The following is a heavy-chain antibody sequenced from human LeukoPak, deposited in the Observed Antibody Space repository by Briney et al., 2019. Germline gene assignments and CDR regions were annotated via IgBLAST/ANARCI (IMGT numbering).Heavy chain of an antibody. CDR3: ARSWAPVYCSTTTCYNFDF. J-gene: IGHJ4*02. D-gene: IGHD2/OR15-2a*01. CDR2: IYYSGKT. Sequence: SETLSLTCTVSGGSISNSHYYWGWVRQPPGKGLEWIGYIYYSGKTYYNPSLKSRVTISVDTSKNEFSLKLSSVTAADTAVYYCARSWAPVYCSTTTCYNFDFWGQGTLATVSS. V-gene: IGHV4-39*01. CDR1: GGSISNSHYY.